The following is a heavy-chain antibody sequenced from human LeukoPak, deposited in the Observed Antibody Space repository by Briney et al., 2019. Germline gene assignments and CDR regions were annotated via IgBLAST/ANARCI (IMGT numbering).Heavy chain of an antibody. V-gene: IGHV3-53*01. D-gene: IGHD5-12*01. J-gene: IGHJ4*02. CDR2: IYSGGST. CDR3: ARANGYSGYDCWGYFDY. CDR1: GFTVSSNY. Sequence: GGSLRLSCAASGFTVSSNYMSWVRQAPGKGLEWVSGIYSGGSTYYADSVKGRFTISRDNSKNTLYLQMNSLRAEDTAVYYCARANGYSGYDCWGYFDYWGQGTLVTVSS.